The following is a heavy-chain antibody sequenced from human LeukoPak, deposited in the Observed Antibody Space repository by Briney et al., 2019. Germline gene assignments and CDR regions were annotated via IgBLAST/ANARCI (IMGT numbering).Heavy chain of an antibody. V-gene: IGHV4-39*07. D-gene: IGHD3-9*01. J-gene: IGHJ4*02. Sequence: SETLSLTCTVSGGSISSSSYYWGWIRQPPGKGLEWIGSIYYSGSTCYNPSLKSRVTISVDTSKNQFSLKLSSVTAADTAVYYCARGYFDWLPDYWGQGTLVTVSS. CDR2: IYYSGST. CDR1: GGSISSSSYY. CDR3: ARGYFDWLPDY.